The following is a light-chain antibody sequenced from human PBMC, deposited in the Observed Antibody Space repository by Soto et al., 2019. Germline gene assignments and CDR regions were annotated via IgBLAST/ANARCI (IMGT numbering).Light chain of an antibody. CDR2: GAS. V-gene: IGKV3-20*01. J-gene: IGKJ5*01. CDR3: QQYDSSHIT. Sequence: EIVLTQSPGTLSLSPGERAFLSCRASQSLSDRFLAWYQQKPGQAPRLLIHGASTRATGIPDRFSGSGSGTDFTLTISRLEPEDFAVYYCQQYDSSHITFGQGTRLEIK. CDR1: QSLSDRF.